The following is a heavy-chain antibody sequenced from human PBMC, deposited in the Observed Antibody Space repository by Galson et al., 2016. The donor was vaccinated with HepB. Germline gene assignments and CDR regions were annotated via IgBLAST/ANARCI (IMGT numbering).Heavy chain of an antibody. D-gene: IGHD3-10*02. Sequence: LRLSCAASGFSFSHYAMNWVRQAPGKGLEWISGINGDGGSPRYADSVKGRFTISRDNSKDTLYLQMNSLRVEDTALYYLAHRDWEMFDGCWGQGNPVTVSS. CDR2: INGDGGSP. V-gene: IGHV3-23*01. J-gene: IGHJ4*02. CDR3: AHRDWEMFDGC. CDR1: GFSFSHYA.